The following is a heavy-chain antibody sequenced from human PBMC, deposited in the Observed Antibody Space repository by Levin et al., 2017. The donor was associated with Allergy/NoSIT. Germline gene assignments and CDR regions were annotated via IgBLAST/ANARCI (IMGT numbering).Heavy chain of an antibody. CDR1: GFTFGRYG. Sequence: GGSLRLSCAASGFTFGRYGMHWVRQAPGKGLEWVTIISYDGSDKYYADSVKGRFTISRDNSKNTLYLQMNNLRAEDTAVYYCAKDCGGGSCHDYWGQGILVTVSS. J-gene: IGHJ4*02. D-gene: IGHD2-15*01. CDR3: AKDCGGGSCHDY. V-gene: IGHV3-30*18. CDR2: ISYDGSDK.